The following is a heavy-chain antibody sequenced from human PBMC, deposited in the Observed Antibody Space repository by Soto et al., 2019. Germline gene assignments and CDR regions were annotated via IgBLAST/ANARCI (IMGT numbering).Heavy chain of an antibody. Sequence: QLQLQESGPGLVKPSETLSLTCAVSGGSVSSGGNYWGWIRQSPGKGLEWIGSVHDTGTTHYNPSLTSRATISVDTSKNPFSLNVNSVTAADTAVYYCARGLSSPSAAGVWGQGTLVTVSS. V-gene: IGHV4-39*01. CDR2: VHDTGTT. D-gene: IGHD6-6*01. J-gene: IGHJ4*02. CDR3: ARGLSSPSAAGV. CDR1: GGSVSSGGNY.